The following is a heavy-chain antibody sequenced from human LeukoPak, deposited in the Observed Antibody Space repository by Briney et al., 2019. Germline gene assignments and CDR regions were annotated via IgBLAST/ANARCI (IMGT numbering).Heavy chain of an antibody. CDR1: GFTFSSYA. J-gene: IGHJ6*02. V-gene: IGHV3-23*01. CDR3: AKRVVQFSYYYYGMDV. Sequence: GSLRLSCAASGFTFSSYAMSWVRQAPGKGLEWVSAISGSGGSTYYADSVKGRFTISRDNSKNTLYLQMNGLRAEDTAVYYCAKRVVQFSYYYYGMDVWGQGTTVTVSS. CDR2: ISGSGGST. D-gene: IGHD2-15*01.